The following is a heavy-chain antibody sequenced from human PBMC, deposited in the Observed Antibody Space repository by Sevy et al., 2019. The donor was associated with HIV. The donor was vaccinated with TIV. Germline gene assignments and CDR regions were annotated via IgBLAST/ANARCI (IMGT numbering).Heavy chain of an antibody. CDR1: GGSISSYY. Sequence: LETLSLTCTVSGGSISSYYWSWIRQPPGKGLEWIGYIDYSGSTNYNPSLKSRVTISVDTSKNQFSLKLSSVTAADTAVYYCARDRTTSAGGYYYGMDVWGQGTTVTVSS. CDR2: IDYSGST. CDR3: ARDRTTSAGGYYYGMDV. D-gene: IGHD4-4*01. V-gene: IGHV4-59*01. J-gene: IGHJ6*02.